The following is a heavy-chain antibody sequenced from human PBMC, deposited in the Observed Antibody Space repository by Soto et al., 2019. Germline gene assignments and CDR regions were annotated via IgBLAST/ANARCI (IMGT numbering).Heavy chain of an antibody. V-gene: IGHV1-3*01. Sequence: QVQLVQSGAEVKKPGASVQVSCKASGYTFTHYAMHWVRQAPGQRLEWMGWINAGNGNTKYSQKFQGRVTITRDTSARTAYMDLSSLRSEDTAVYYCARGPGGPDGPGDYWGQGTLVTVSS. J-gene: IGHJ4*02. CDR3: ARGPGGPDGPGDY. D-gene: IGHD2-15*01. CDR1: GYTFTHYA. CDR2: INAGNGNT.